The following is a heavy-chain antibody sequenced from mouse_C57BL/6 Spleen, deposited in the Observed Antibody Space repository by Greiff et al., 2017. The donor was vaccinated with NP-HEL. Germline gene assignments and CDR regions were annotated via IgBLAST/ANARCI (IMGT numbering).Heavy chain of an antibody. V-gene: IGHV1-39*01. CDR1: GYSFTDYN. D-gene: IGHD1-1*01. Sequence: EVHLVESGPELVKPGASVKISCKASGYSFTDYNMNWVKQSNGKSLEWIGVINPNYGTTSYNQKFKGKATLTVDQSSSTAYMQLNSLTSEDSAVYYCANHPTVVANWYFDVWGTGTTVTVSS. CDR2: INPNYGTT. J-gene: IGHJ1*03. CDR3: ANHPTVVANWYFDV.